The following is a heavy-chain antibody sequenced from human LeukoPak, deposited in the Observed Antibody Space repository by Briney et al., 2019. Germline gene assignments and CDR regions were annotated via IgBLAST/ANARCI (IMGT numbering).Heavy chain of an antibody. Sequence: GGSLRLSCAASGFTFSSYSMNWVRQAPGKGLEWVSSISSSSSYICYADSVKGRFTISRDNAKNSLYLQMNSLRAEDTAVYYCARDYCGGDCPFDYWGQGTLVTVSS. D-gene: IGHD2-21*02. V-gene: IGHV3-21*01. J-gene: IGHJ4*02. CDR1: GFTFSSYS. CDR2: ISSSSSYI. CDR3: ARDYCGGDCPFDY.